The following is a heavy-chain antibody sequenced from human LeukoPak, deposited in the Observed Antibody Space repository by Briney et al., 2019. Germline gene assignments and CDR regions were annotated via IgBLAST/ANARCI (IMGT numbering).Heavy chain of an antibody. CDR2: IIPIFGTA. Sequence: SVKVSCEASGGTFSSYAISWVRQAPGQGLEWMGGIIPIFGTANYAQKFQGRVTITADESTSTAYMELSSLRSEDTAVYYCAREGYDYSKPEYCGQGTLFTVSS. CDR3: AREGYDYSKPEY. D-gene: IGHD4-11*01. J-gene: IGHJ4*02. V-gene: IGHV1-69*13. CDR1: GGTFSSYA.